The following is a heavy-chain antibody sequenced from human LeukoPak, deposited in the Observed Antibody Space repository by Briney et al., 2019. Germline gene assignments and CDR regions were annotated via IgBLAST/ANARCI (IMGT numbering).Heavy chain of an antibody. V-gene: IGHV3-33*01. CDR2: IWHDGTNE. CDR3: ARWSRYSSGWYELDY. J-gene: IGHJ4*02. Sequence: PGGSLRLSCAGSGFAFSAYGMHWVRQAPGKGLEWVALIWHDGTNEKYADSVKGRFTISSDNSMDTLYLQMNSLRAEDTAVYYCARWSRYSSGWYELDYWGQGILVTVSS. D-gene: IGHD6-19*01. CDR1: GFAFSAYG.